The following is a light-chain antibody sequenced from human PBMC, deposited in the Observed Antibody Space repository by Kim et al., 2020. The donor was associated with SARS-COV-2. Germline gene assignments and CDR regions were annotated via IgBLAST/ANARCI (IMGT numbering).Light chain of an antibody. J-gene: IGKJ4*01. CDR3: QRGLT. CDR2: GTS. Sequence: EIVMTQSPPILSVSPGERATLSCRASQSVSGNLVWYQQKPGQAPRLLIYGTSTRATGIPARFSGSGSGTEFTLTISSLRSEDFAVYYCQRGLTFGGGTKVDIK. V-gene: IGKV3-15*01. CDR1: QSVSGN.